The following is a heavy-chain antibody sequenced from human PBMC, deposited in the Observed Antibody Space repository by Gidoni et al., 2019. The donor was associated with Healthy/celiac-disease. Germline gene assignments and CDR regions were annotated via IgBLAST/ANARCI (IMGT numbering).Heavy chain of an antibody. CDR2: ISYDGSNK. V-gene: IGHV3-30-3*01. Sequence: QVQLVESGGGVVQPGRSLRLSCAASGVTFSSYAMHWVRQAPGKGLEWVAVISYDGSNKYYADSVKGRFTISRDNSKNTLYLQMNSLRAEDTAVYYCARDNPSEYYFDYWGQGTLVTVSS. CDR3: ARDNPSEYYFDY. CDR1: GVTFSSYA. J-gene: IGHJ4*02.